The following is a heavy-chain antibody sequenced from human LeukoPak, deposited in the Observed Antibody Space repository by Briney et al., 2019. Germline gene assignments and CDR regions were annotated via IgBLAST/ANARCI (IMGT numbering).Heavy chain of an antibody. CDR3: ARVGGTNYYYYGMDV. J-gene: IGHJ6*02. Sequence: SETLSLTCTVSGGSISSYYWSWIRQPPGKGLEWIGYIYYSGSTNYNPSLKSRVTISVDTSKNQFSLKLSSVTAADMAVYYCARVGGTNYYYYGMDVWGQGTTVTVSS. V-gene: IGHV4-59*01. CDR2: IYYSGST. D-gene: IGHD3-10*01. CDR1: GGSISSYY.